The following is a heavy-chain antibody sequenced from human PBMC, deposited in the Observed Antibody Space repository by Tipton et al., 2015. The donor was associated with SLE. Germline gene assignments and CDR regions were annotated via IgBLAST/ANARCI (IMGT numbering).Heavy chain of an antibody. V-gene: IGHV6-1*01. J-gene: IGHJ6*03. CDR2: TYYRSKWYN. D-gene: IGHD3-10*01. CDR1: GDSVSSNSAA. Sequence: GLVKPSQTLSLTCAISGDSVSSNSAAWNWIRQSPSRGLEWLGRTYYRSKWYNDYAVSVKSRITINPDTSKNQFSLQMNSVTPEDTAVYYCARETWRGFYYSYYVDVWGKGTTVTVSS. CDR3: ARETWRGFYYSYYVDV.